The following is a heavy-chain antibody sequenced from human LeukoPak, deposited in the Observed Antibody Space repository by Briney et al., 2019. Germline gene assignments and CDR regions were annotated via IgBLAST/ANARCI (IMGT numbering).Heavy chain of an antibody. V-gene: IGHV4-59*01. D-gene: IGHD6-19*01. CDR3: ARGNSSGWYGGFDY. Sequence: SETLSLTCTVSGGSINSYYWTWIRQPPGKGLEWIGYISYSGGGNNYTPSLKSRVTMSVDTSKNHFSLKLGSVTAADTAVYYCARGNSSGWYGGFDYWGQGILVTVSS. CDR1: GGSINSYY. J-gene: IGHJ4*02. CDR2: ISYSGGGN.